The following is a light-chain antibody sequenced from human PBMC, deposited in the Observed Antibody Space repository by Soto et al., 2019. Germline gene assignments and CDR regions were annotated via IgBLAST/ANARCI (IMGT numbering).Light chain of an antibody. CDR2: EVR. V-gene: IGLV2-14*01. Sequence: QSALTQPASVSGSPGQSITVSCTGTNTDVGGYNYVSWYQHRPGKAPRLMIYEVRNRLSGVSNRFSGSKSGNTASLTISGLQSEDEADYYCTSYAGRNNFVFGTGTKVTVL. CDR1: NTDVGGYNY. J-gene: IGLJ1*01. CDR3: TSYAGRNNFV.